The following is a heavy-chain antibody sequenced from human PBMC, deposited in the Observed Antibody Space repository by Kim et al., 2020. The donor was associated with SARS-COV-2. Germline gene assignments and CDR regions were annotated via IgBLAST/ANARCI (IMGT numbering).Heavy chain of an antibody. Sequence: SETLSLTCAVYGGSFSGYYWSWIRQPPGKGLEWIGEINHSGSTNYNPSLKSRVTISVDTSKNQFSLKLSSVTAADTAVYYCARRTGRVDYWGQGTLVTVSS. J-gene: IGHJ4*02. CDR1: GGSFSGYY. CDR2: INHSGST. V-gene: IGHV4-34*01. CDR3: ARRTGRVDY.